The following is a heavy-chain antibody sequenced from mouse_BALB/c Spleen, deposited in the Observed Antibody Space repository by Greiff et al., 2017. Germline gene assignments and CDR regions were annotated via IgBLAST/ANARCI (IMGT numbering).Heavy chain of an antibody. CDR3: ARSYYRYDRPFDY. J-gene: IGHJ2*01. V-gene: IGHV2-6-7*01. Sequence: QVQLQQSGPGLVAPSQSLSITCTVSGFSLTGYGVNWVRQPPGKGLEWLGMIWGDGSTDYNSALKSRLSISKDNSKSQVFLKMNSLQTDDTARYYCARSYYRYDRPFDYWGQGTTLTVSS. CDR2: IWGDGST. D-gene: IGHD2-14*01. CDR1: GFSLTGYG.